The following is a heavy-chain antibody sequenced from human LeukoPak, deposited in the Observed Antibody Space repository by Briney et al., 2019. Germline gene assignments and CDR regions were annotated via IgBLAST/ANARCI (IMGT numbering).Heavy chain of an antibody. CDR2: ISYDGSNK. CDR3: ARDGLVVVPTSYYYGMDV. J-gene: IGHJ6*02. V-gene: IGHV3-30-3*01. D-gene: IGHD2-2*01. CDR1: GFTFSSYA. Sequence: PRGSLRLSCAASGFTFSSYAMHWVRQAPGKGLEWVAVISYDGSNKYYADSVKGRFTISRDNSKNTLYLQMNSLRAEDTAVYYCARDGLVVVPTSYYYGMDVWGQGTTVTVSS.